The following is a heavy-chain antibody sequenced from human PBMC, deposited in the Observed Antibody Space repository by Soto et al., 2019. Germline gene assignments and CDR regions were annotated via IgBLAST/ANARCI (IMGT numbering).Heavy chain of an antibody. CDR2: ISYDGSNK. CDR3: ARDVISGSSGWYGYDGMDV. CDR1: GFTFSSYA. J-gene: IGHJ6*02. V-gene: IGHV3-30-3*01. Sequence: GGSLRLSCAASGFTFSSYAMHWVRQAPGKGLEWVAVISYDGSNKYYADSVKGRFTISRDNSKNTLYLQMNSLRAEDTAVYYCARDVISGSSGWYGYDGMDVWGQGTTVTVSS. D-gene: IGHD6-19*01.